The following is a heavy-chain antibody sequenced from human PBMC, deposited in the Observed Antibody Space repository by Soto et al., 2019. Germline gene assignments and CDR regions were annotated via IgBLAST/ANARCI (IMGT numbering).Heavy chain of an antibody. CDR3: AMGYCSSTSCPSYYYYGMDV. Sequence: PSETLSLTCTVSGGSISSYYWSWIRQPAGKGLEWIGRIYTSGSTNYNPSLKSRVTTSVDTSKNQFSLKLSSVTAADTAVYYCAMGYCSSTSCPSYYYYGMDVWGQGTTVTVSS. J-gene: IGHJ6*02. D-gene: IGHD2-2*01. CDR1: GGSISSYY. CDR2: IYTSGST. V-gene: IGHV4-4*07.